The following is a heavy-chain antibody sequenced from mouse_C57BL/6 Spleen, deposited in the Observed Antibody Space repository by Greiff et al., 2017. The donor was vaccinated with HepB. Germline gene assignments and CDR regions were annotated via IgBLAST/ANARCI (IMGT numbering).Heavy chain of an antibody. V-gene: IGHV1-50*01. CDR3: ARGDYGSSHYYAMDY. J-gene: IGHJ4*01. CDR1: GYTFTSYW. D-gene: IGHD1-1*01. Sequence: VQLQQSGAELVKPGASVKLSCKASGYTFTSYWMQWVKQRPGQGLEWIGEIDPSDSYTNYNQKFKGKATLTVDTSSSTAYMQLSSLTSEDSAVYYCARGDYGSSHYYAMDYWGQGTSVTVSS. CDR2: IDPSDSYT.